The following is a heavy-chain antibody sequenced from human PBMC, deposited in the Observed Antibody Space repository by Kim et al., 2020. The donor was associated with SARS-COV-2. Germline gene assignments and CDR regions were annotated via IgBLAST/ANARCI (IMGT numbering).Heavy chain of an antibody. V-gene: IGHV3-53*01. Sequence: VKGPFIISRDNSKNTMYLKMNSLRAADTAVYYCARNLRGSWYSGGAFDIWGQGTMVTVSS. D-gene: IGHD6-13*01. J-gene: IGHJ3*02. CDR3: ARNLRGSWYSGGAFDI.